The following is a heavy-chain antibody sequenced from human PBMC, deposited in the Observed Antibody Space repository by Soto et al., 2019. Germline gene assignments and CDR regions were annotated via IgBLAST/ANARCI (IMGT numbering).Heavy chain of an antibody. V-gene: IGHV3-30*18. J-gene: IGHJ6*03. Sequence: QVQLVESGGGVVQPGRSLRLSCAASGFTFSSYGMHWVRQAPGKGLEWVAVISYDGSNKYYADSVKGRFTISRDNSKNMLYLQMNSLRAEDTAVYYCAKDYYGSGSYPSLYYYYYYMDVWGKGTTVTVSS. CDR2: ISYDGSNK. CDR3: AKDYYGSGSYPSLYYYYYYMDV. CDR1: GFTFSSYG. D-gene: IGHD3-10*01.